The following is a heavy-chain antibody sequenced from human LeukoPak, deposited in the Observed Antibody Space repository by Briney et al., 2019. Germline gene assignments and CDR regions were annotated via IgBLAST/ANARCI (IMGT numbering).Heavy chain of an antibody. CDR2: ISPWGDTI. J-gene: IGHJ4*02. D-gene: IGHD6-19*01. V-gene: IGHV3-11*01. CDR3: ASGRGIAVAGPGGYFDY. CDR1: GFTISDYH. Sequence: PGGSLRLSCAASGFTISDYHMNWIRQAPGKGLEWVSYISPWGDTIYFADSVKGRFTLSRDNAKNSLYLQMNSLTAEDTAVYYCASGRGIAVAGPGGYFDYWGQGTLVTVSS.